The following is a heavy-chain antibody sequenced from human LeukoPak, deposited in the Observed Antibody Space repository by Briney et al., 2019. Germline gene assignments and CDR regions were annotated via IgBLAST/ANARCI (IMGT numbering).Heavy chain of an antibody. J-gene: IGHJ5*02. CDR1: GYTFTSYG. CDR2: ISAYNGNT. D-gene: IGHD1-26*01. V-gene: IGHV1-18*01. CDR3: ARDHSIITPYSGSYPPPHWFDP. Sequence: ASVKVSCKASGYTFTSYGISWVRQAPGQGLEWMGWISAYNGNTNYAQKFQGRVTMTTDTSTSKAYMELRSLRSDDTAVYHCARDHSIITPYSGSYPPPHWFDPWGQGTLVTVSS.